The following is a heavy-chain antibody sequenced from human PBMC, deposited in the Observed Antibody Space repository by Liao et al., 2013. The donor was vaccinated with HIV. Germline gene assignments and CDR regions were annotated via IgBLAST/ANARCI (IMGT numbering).Heavy chain of an antibody. D-gene: IGHD3-10*01. J-gene: IGHJ4*02. CDR2: IFHSGSA. CDR1: GDSISSSGHS. CDR3: ARAPYGSGSYYFDY. Sequence: QLQLQESGSGLVKPAQTLSLTCAVSGDSISSSGHSWSWIRQPPGKGLEWIGYIFHSGSASYNPSLRSRVTISLDRSKNQFSLKLTSVTAADTAVYYCARAPYGSGSYYFDYWGQGTLVTVSS. V-gene: IGHV4-30-2*01.